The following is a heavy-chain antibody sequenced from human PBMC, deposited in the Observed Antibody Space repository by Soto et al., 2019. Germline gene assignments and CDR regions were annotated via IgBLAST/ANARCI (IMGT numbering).Heavy chain of an antibody. J-gene: IGHJ4*02. D-gene: IGHD6-19*01. CDR1: GFTFSSYS. CDR2: ISSSSSTI. V-gene: IGHV3-48*01. Sequence: PGGSLRLSCAASGFTFSSYSMNWVRQAPGKGLEWVSYISSSSSTIYYADSVKGRFTISRDNAKNSLYLQMNSLRAEDTAVYYCARLNGYSSGWYPWNYFDYWGQGTLVTVSS. CDR3: ARLNGYSSGWYPWNYFDY.